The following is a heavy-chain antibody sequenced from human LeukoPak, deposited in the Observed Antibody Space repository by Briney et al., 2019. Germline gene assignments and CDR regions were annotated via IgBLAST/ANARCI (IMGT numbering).Heavy chain of an antibody. V-gene: IGHV3-30*02. Sequence: GGSLRLSCAASGFTFSSYGMHWVRQAPGKGLEWMAFIRYDGSNKYYADSVRGRFTISRDNSMNTLYLQMNSLSAEDTAVYYCAKDFRVTYYYASGSDFWGQGTLVTVSS. CDR3: AKDFRVTYYYASGSDF. D-gene: IGHD3-10*01. CDR2: IRYDGSNK. J-gene: IGHJ4*02. CDR1: GFTFSSYG.